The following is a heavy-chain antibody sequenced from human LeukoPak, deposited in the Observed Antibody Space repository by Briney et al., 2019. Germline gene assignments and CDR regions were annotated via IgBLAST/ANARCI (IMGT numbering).Heavy chain of an antibody. V-gene: IGHV4-38-2*02. CDR2: IYHSGTT. CDR1: GGSISSYY. CDR3: ARDQPYMDV. J-gene: IGHJ6*03. Sequence: PSETLSLTCTVSGGSISSYYWSWIRQPPGKGLEWIGSIYHSGTTYYNPSFKSRVTISVDTSKNQFSLKLSSVTAADTAVYHCARDQPYMDVWGKGTTVTVSS.